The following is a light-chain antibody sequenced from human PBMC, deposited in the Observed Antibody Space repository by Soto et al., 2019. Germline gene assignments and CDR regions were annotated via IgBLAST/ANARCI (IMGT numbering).Light chain of an antibody. CDR2: GNS. CDR1: SSNIGANYD. V-gene: IGLV1-40*01. CDR3: QSYDSSLSGYV. Sequence: QSVLTQPPSVSGAPGQRVTISCTGSSSNIGANYDVHWYQQFPGTAPKLLIYGNSNRPSGVPDRFSGSKSGTSASLAITGLQAEDEADDYCQSYDSSLSGYVFGTGTKVTVL. J-gene: IGLJ1*01.